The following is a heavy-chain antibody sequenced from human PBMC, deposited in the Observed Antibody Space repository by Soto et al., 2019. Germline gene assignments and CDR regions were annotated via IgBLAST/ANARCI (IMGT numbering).Heavy chain of an antibody. CDR3: ARALTQNCSSTSCHGKDAFDI. CDR1: GYTFTGYY. Sequence: ASVKVSCKASGYTFTGYYMHWVRQAPGQGLEWMGWINPNSGGTNYAQKFQGWVTMTRDTSISTAYMELSRLRSDDTAVYYCARALTQNCSSTSCHGKDAFDIWGQGTMVTVSS. V-gene: IGHV1-2*04. J-gene: IGHJ3*02. CDR2: INPNSGGT. D-gene: IGHD2-2*01.